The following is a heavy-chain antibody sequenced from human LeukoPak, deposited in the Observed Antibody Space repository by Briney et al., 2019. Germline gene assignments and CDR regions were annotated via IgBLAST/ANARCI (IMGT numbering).Heavy chain of an antibody. D-gene: IGHD2-2*01. Sequence: GASVKVSCKASGCTFTDYYIQWLRKAPGQGLEWMGWINPNSGGTNSAQKFQGRVTMTRDTSVSTAYMELSRLRSDDTAVYYCARDHCTSSGCYEYYYYGVDVWGQGTTVTVSS. V-gene: IGHV1-2*02. J-gene: IGHJ6*02. CDR2: INPNSGGT. CDR1: GCTFTDYY. CDR3: ARDHCTSSGCYEYYYYGVDV.